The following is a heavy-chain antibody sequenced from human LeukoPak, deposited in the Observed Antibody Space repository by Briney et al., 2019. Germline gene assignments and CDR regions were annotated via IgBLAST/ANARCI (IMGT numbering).Heavy chain of an antibody. CDR1: GFTLSSYA. CDR3: VRNRYMDV. V-gene: IGHV3-23*01. J-gene: IGHJ6*03. D-gene: IGHD1-14*01. CDR2: ISDTGNT. Sequence: PGGSLRLSCAASGFTLSSYAMSWVRQAPGKGLEWVSAISDTGNTYHADSVKGRFTISRDNAKNSLYLQMNSLRAEDTAVYYCVRNRYMDVWGKGTTVTVSS.